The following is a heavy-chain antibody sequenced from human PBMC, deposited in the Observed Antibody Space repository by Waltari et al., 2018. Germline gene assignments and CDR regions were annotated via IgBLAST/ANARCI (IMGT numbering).Heavy chain of an antibody. Sequence: EVQLVESGGGLVQPGGSLRLSCAASGFTFSSYAMSWVRQAPGKGLEWVSAISGSGGSTYYADSVKGRFTISRDNSKNTLYLQMNSLRAEDTAVYYCAKALPHKLLWYYYYMDVWGKGTTVTVSS. CDR2: ISGSGGST. D-gene: IGHD3-16*01. V-gene: IGHV3-23*04. CDR3: AKALPHKLLWYYYYMDV. CDR1: GFTFSSYA. J-gene: IGHJ6*03.